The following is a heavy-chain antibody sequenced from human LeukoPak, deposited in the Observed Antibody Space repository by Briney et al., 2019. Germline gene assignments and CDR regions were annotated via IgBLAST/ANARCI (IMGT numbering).Heavy chain of an antibody. CDR2: ISGSGGST. V-gene: IGHV3-23*01. D-gene: IGHD1-14*01. CDR3: AKLSGGTVRNRSFDY. CDR1: GFTFSSYA. Sequence: PGGSLRLSCAASGFTFSSYAMSWVRQAPGKGLEWVSGISGSGGSTYYADSVKGRFTIPRDNSKNTLYLQMNSLRAEDTAVYYCAKLSGGTVRNRSFDYWGQGTLVTVSS. J-gene: IGHJ4*02.